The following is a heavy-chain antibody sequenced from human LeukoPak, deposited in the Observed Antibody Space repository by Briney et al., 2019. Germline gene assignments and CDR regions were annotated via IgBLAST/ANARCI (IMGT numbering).Heavy chain of an antibody. J-gene: IGHJ1*01. CDR3: AGIDYGDYVQH. CDR1: RGSISSYY. V-gene: IGHV4-59*01. Sequence: TSETLSLTCTVSRGSISSYYWSWIRQPPGKGLKWIGYIYYSGSTNYNPSLKSRVTISVDTSKNQFSLKLRSVTAADTAVYYCAGIDYGDYVQHWGQGTLVTVSS. CDR2: IYYSGST. D-gene: IGHD4-17*01.